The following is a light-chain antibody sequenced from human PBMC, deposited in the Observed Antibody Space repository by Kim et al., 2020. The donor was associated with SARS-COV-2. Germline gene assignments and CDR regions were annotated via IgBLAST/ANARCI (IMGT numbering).Light chain of an antibody. J-gene: IGKJ4*01. CDR3: QRADSFPLG. V-gene: IGKV1-12*01. CDR1: QDISRW. CDR2: AAS. Sequence: EYVGDSVPITCRASQDISRWLAGYQQKPGKAPKLLISAASSLQSGVPSRFSGSGSVTDFTLTISSLQPEDFASYYCQRADSFPLGFGGGTKVEIK.